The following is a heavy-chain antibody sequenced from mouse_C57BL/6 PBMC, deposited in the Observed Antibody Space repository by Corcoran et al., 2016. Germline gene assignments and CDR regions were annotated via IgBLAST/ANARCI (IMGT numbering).Heavy chain of an antibody. CDR1: GYTFTTYG. D-gene: IGHD1-1*01. CDR2: INTYSGVP. Sequence: QIQLVQSGPELKKPGETVKISCKASGYTFTTYGMSWVKQAPGKGLKWMGWINTYSGVPTYADDFKGRFAFSLETSASTAYLQINNLKNEDTATYFCARYYYGSNFDYWGQGTTLTVSS. J-gene: IGHJ2*01. CDR3: ARYYYGSNFDY. V-gene: IGHV9-3*01.